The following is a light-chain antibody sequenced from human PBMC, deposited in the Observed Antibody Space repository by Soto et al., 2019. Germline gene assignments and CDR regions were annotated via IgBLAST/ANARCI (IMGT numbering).Light chain of an antibody. Sequence: DTQMSQSPSSLCASLGDRVTITCRASQTISSYLNWYQPKPGKAPKLLIYAASSLQSGVPSRLSVSGSGTEFTLPISSLQPDDFATYDCQQYTSYSTFGQGTKVDI. V-gene: IGKV1-39*01. CDR2: AAS. CDR1: QTISSY. CDR3: QQYTSYST. J-gene: IGKJ1*01.